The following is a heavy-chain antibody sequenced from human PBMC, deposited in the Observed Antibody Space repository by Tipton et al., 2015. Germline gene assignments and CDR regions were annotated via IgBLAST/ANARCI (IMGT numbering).Heavy chain of an antibody. J-gene: IGHJ6*02. CDR3: ARGRPHFYAMDV. V-gene: IGHV4-39*01. CDR1: GASISTSDDY. CDR2: IDYTGNT. Sequence: TLSLTCTVSGASISTSDDYWVWIRQPPGKGLEWIGRIDYTGNTDYHPSLKSRITITPDTSKNQFSLHLDSVTPEDTAVYYCARGRPHFYAMDVWGPGITVTVSS.